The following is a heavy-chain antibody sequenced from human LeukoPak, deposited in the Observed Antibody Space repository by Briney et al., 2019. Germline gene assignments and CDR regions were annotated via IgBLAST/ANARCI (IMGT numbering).Heavy chain of an antibody. D-gene: IGHD6-13*01. CDR3: ARGGYSSSWAEGFDY. Sequence: GGSLRLSCATSGFTFSSFGINWVRQAPGKGLEWVSSISSSSSYIYYADSVKGRFTISRDNAKNSLYLQMNSLRAEDTAVYYCARGGYSSSWAEGFDYWGQGTLVTVSS. CDR2: ISSSSSYI. V-gene: IGHV3-21*01. J-gene: IGHJ4*02. CDR1: GFTFSSFG.